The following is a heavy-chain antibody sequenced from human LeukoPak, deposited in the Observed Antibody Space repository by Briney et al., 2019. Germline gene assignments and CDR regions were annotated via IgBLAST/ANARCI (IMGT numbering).Heavy chain of an antibody. D-gene: IGHD3-3*01. Sequence: ASVKVSCKASGYTFTSYAMNWVRQAPGQGLEWMGWINPNSGGTNYAQKFQGRVTMTRDTSISTAYMELSRLRSDDTAVYYCARVLDTGITIFGVVSRGRFDPWGQGTLVTVSS. J-gene: IGHJ5*02. CDR1: GYTFTSYA. CDR2: INPNSGGT. CDR3: ARVLDTGITIFGVVSRGRFDP. V-gene: IGHV1-2*02.